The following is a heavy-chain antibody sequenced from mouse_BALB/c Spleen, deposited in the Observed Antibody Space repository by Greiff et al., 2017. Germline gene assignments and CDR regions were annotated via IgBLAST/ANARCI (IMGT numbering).Heavy chain of an antibody. CDR1: GFTFSNYW. D-gene: IGHD1-1*01. Sequence: EVMLVESGGGLVQPGGSMKLSCVASGFTFSNYWMNWVRQSPEKGLEWVAEIRLKSNNYATHYAESVKGRFTISRDDSKSSVYLQMNNLRAEDTGIYYCTREGLLRDYAMDYWGQGTSVTVSS. CDR2: IRLKSNNYAT. V-gene: IGHV6-6*02. J-gene: IGHJ4*01. CDR3: TREGLLRDYAMDY.